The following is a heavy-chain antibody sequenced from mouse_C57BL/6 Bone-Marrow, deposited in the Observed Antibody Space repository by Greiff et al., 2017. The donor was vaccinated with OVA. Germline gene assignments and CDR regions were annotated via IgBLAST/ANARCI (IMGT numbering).Heavy chain of an antibody. CDR2: SRNKANDYTT. D-gene: IGHD1-1*01. V-gene: IGHV7-1*01. CDR1: GFTFSDFY. J-gene: IGHJ3*01. Sequence: EVKLVESGGGLVQSGRSLRLSCATSGFTFSDFYMEWVRQAPGTGLEWIAASRNKANDYTTEYSASVKGRFIVSRDTSQSILYLQMNALRAEDTAIYYCARDAYYGSSGFAYWGQGTLVTVSA. CDR3: ARDAYYGSSGFAY.